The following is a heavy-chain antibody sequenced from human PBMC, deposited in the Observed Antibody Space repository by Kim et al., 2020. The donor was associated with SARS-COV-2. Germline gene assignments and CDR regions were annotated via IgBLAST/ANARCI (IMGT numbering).Heavy chain of an antibody. CDR3: ASDNYCSGGSCDREYFQH. Sequence: ASVKVSCKASGYTFTSYAMNWVRQAPGQGLEWMGWINTNTGNPTYAQGFTGRFVFSLDTSVSTAYLQISSLKAEDTAVYYCASDNYCSGGSCDREYFQHWGQGTLVTVSS. CDR1: GYTFTSYA. CDR2: INTNTGNP. V-gene: IGHV7-4-1*02. D-gene: IGHD2-15*01. J-gene: IGHJ1*01.